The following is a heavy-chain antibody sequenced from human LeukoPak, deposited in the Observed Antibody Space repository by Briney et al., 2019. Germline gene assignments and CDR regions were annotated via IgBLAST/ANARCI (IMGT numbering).Heavy chain of an antibody. CDR1: GGSISSGSYY. V-gene: IGHV4-61*02. J-gene: IGHJ1*01. CDR3: ARGRDYDFWSGDWYFQH. D-gene: IGHD3-3*01. CDR2: IYTSGST. Sequence: PSETLSLTCTVSGGSISSGSYYWSWIRQPAGKGLEWIGRIYTSGSTNYNPSLKSRVTISVGTSKNQFSLKLSSVTAADTAVYYCARGRDYDFWSGDWYFQHWGQGTLVTVSS.